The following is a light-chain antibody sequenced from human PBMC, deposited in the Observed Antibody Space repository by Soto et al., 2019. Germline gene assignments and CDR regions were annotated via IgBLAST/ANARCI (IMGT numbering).Light chain of an antibody. CDR2: KAS. CDR1: QSLVHSDGNTY. Sequence: IVLTQSPLSLPVTLGQPASISCRSSQSLVHSDGNTYLNWFQQRPGQSPRRLIYKASNRDSGVPDRFSGSGSGTDFTLSISRVEADDVGVYYCMQGTNWRTFGQGTKVDI. V-gene: IGKV2-30*02. J-gene: IGKJ1*01. CDR3: MQGTNWRT.